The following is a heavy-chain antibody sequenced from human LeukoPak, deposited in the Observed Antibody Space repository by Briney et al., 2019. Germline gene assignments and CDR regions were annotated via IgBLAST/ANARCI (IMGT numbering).Heavy chain of an antibody. CDR1: GFTVSSNY. V-gene: IGHV3-53*01. Sequence: QTGGSLRLSCSASGFTVSSNYMTWVRQAPGKGLEWVSIIYGGGNTYYADSVKGRFTISRDNSKSTLYLQMNSLRAEDTAVYYCARGPTRYYYDSSGYYSDYWGQGTLVTVSS. J-gene: IGHJ4*02. CDR3: ARGPTRYYYDSSGYYSDY. CDR2: IYGGGNT. D-gene: IGHD3-22*01.